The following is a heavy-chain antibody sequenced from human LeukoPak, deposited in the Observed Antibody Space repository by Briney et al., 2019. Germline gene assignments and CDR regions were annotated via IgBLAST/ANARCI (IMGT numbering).Heavy chain of an antibody. CDR2: IYYSGST. CDR3: DS. V-gene: IGHV4-61*05. CDR1: GGSISSSSYY. Sequence: SETLSLTCTVSGGSISSSSYYWSWIRQPPGKQLEWIGYIYYSGSTNYNPSLKSRVTISIDTSKNQFSLKLTSVTAADTAVYYFDSWGQGTLVIVSS. J-gene: IGHJ5*01.